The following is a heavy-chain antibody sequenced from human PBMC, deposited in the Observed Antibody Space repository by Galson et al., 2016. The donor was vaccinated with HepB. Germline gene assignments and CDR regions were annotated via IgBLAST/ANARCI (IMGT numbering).Heavy chain of an antibody. J-gene: IGHJ6*02. CDR2: IWYDGSNK. Sequence: SLRLSCAASGFTFRRYAMHWVRQAPGQGLEWVAVIWYDGSNKYYADSVKGRFTIFRDNSKNTLNLQMTNLIGEDTALYYCARDGNNWCCNYLPGMDVWGQGTTVTVSS. D-gene: IGHD2-8*02. CDR1: GFTFRRYA. V-gene: IGHV3-33*01. CDR3: ARDGNNWCCNYLPGMDV.